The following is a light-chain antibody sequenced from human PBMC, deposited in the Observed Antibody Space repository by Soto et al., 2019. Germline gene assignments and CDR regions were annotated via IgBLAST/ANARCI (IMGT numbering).Light chain of an antibody. J-gene: IGLJ1*01. V-gene: IGLV1-51*02. CDR3: ATWDSLSALYV. CDR1: SSKIGYNY. CDR2: ENN. Sequence: QAVVTQPPSVSAAPGQKVTISCSGSSSKIGYNYVSWYQQLPGTAPKLLIYENNKRPSGIPDRFSGSKSGTSATLGITGLQTGDEADYYCATWDSLSALYVFGTGTKLTVL.